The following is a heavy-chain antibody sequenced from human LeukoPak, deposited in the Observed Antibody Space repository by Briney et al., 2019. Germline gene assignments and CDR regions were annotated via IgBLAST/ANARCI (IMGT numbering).Heavy chain of an antibody. CDR1: GFTVSSNY. CDR2: IYIGRTT. CDR3: ARGHYSSGWSSFDY. V-gene: IGHV3-66*01. Sequence: RGSLRLSCAASGFTVSSNYWTWVRQAPGKGLEWVSVIYIGRTTYYADSVNGRFTVSRDDSKNTLYLQMNSLRAEDTAVYYCARGHYSSGWSSFDYWGQGTLVTVSS. D-gene: IGHD6-19*01. J-gene: IGHJ4*02.